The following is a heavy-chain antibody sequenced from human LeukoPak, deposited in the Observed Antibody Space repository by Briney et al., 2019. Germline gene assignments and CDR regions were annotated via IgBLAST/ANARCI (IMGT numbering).Heavy chain of an antibody. D-gene: IGHD3-10*01. J-gene: IGHJ4*02. Sequence: GGSLRLSCGASGFTFSSYGMHWVRQAPGKGLEWVSYISSSSSTIYYADSVKGRFTISRDNAKNSLYLQMNSLRDEDTAVYYCARDMVRGVISLAYYFDYWGQGTLVTVSS. CDR2: ISSSSSTI. V-gene: IGHV3-48*02. CDR1: GFTFSSYG. CDR3: ARDMVRGVISLAYYFDY.